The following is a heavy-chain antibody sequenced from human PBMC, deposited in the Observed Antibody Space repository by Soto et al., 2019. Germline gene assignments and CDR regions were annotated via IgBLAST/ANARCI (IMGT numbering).Heavy chain of an antibody. Sequence: GGSLRLSCAASGFTFSTYWMSWVRQAPGKGLEWVANIKQDGSERYYVDSVKGRFTISRDNAKNSLYLQMNNLRTEDTAVDYCATDSGTSDYWGQGTLVTVSS. D-gene: IGHD1-1*01. CDR2: IKQDGSER. V-gene: IGHV3-7*01. CDR3: ATDSGTSDY. J-gene: IGHJ4*02. CDR1: GFTFSTYW.